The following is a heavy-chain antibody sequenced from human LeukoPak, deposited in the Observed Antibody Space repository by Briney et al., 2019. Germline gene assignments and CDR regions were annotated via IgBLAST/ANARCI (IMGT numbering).Heavy chain of an antibody. CDR1: GFAFTDYY. D-gene: IGHD3-16*01. J-gene: IGHJ4*02. CDR3: ATAARRRWAQRFDY. Sequence: PGGSLRLSCAASGFAFTDYYLSWIRRAPGKGLEWISYISNNDRSIYYADSVKGRFTISRDNAKNSLYLEMSSLRADDTAIYYCATAARRRWAQRFDYWGQGTQVTVSS. V-gene: IGHV3-11*04. CDR2: ISNNDRSI.